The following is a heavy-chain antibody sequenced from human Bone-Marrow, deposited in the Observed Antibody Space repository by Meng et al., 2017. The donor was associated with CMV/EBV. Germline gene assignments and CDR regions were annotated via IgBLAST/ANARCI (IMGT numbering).Heavy chain of an antibody. CDR2: INWNGGST. CDR3: ARAYCSSTSCYTALFDY. CDR1: GFTFDDYG. Sequence: GESLKISRAASGFTFDDYGMSWVRQAPGKGLEWVSGINWNGGSTGYADSVKGRFTISRDNAKNSLYLQMNSLRAEDTAVYYCARAYCSSTSCYTALFDYWGQGTLVAFSS. V-gene: IGHV3-20*04. J-gene: IGHJ4*02. D-gene: IGHD2-2*02.